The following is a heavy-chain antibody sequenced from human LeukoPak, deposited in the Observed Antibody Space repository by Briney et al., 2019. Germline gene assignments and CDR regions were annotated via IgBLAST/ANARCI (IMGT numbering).Heavy chain of an antibody. Sequence: SETLSLTCAVYGGSFSGYYWSWIRQPPGKGLEWIGEINHSGSTNYNPSLKSRVTTSVDTSKNQFSLKLSSVTAADTAVYYCAGGSGSYDYWGQGTLVTVSS. V-gene: IGHV4-34*01. D-gene: IGHD1-26*01. CDR3: AGGSGSYDY. CDR2: INHSGST. J-gene: IGHJ4*02. CDR1: GGSFSGYY.